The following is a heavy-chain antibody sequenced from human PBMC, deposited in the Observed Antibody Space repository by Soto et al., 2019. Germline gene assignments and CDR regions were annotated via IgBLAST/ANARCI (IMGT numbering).Heavy chain of an antibody. V-gene: IGHV3-48*02. CDR3: ARDRRDGYNYFYYYYGMDV. D-gene: IGHD5-12*01. J-gene: IGHJ6*02. CDR2: ISSSSSTI. CDR1: GFTFSSYS. Sequence: PGGSLRLSCAASGFTFSSYSMNWVRQAPGKGLEWVSYISSSSSTIYYADSVKGRFTISRDNAKNSLYLQMNSLRDEDTAVYYCARDRRDGYNYFYYYYGMDVWGQGTTVTVSS.